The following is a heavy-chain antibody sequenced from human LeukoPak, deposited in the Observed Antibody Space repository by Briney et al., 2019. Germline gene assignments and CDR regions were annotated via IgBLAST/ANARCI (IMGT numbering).Heavy chain of an antibody. V-gene: IGHV4-39*01. D-gene: IGHD2-2*01. Sequence: SETLSLTCTVSGGSISSSSYYWGWIRQPPGKGLEWIGSIYYSGSTYYNPSLKSRATISVDTSKNQFSLKLSSVTAADTAVYYCARLPRVVPDARSVTAFDIWGQGTMVTVSS. CDR1: GGSISSSSYY. J-gene: IGHJ3*02. CDR3: ARLPRVVPDARSVTAFDI. CDR2: IYYSGST.